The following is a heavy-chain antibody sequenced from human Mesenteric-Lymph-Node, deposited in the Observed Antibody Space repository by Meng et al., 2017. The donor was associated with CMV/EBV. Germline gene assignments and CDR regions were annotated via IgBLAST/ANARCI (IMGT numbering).Heavy chain of an antibody. D-gene: IGHD1-26*01. CDR1: GFTFDDYV. CDR2: INWNGDST. Sequence: GESLKISCAASGFTFDDYVLSWVRQAPGKGLEWVAIINWNGDSTEYTDSVNVRFSISRDNANNTMYLQLHSLSAEDTALYYCASVIATSYFYYGMDVWGQGTTVTVSS. CDR3: ASVIATSYFYYGMDV. J-gene: IGHJ6*02. V-gene: IGHV3-20*04.